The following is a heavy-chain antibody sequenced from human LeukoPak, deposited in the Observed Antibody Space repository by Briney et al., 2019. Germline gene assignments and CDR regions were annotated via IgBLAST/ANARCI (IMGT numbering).Heavy chain of an antibody. J-gene: IGHJ4*02. CDR3: AEQYSYLYYSDY. CDR1: RCTFSSYG. Sequence: PGRSLRLSCAASRCTFSSYGMHWVRQAPGKGLEWVAVISYDGSNKYYADSVKGRFTISRDNSKNALYLQMNSLRAEDTAVYYCAEQYSYLYYSDYWGQGTLVTVSS. V-gene: IGHV3-30*18. CDR2: ISYDGSNK. D-gene: IGHD5-18*01.